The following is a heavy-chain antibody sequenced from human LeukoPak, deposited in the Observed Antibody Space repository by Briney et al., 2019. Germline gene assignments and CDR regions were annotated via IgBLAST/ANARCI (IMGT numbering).Heavy chain of an antibody. J-gene: IGHJ4*02. CDR3: ATLPPGPGYCSGGSCPY. CDR2: ISGSGGST. CDR1: GFTFSSYA. D-gene: IGHD2-15*01. Sequence: GGSLRLSCAASGFTFSSYAMSWVRQAPGKGLEWVSAISGSGGSTYYADSVKGRFTISRDNSKNTLYLQMNSLSAEDTAVYYCATLPPGPGYCSGGSCPYWGQGTLVTVSS. V-gene: IGHV3-23*01.